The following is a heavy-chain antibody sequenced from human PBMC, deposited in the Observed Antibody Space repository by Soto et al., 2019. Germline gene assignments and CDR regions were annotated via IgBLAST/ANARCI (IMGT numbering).Heavy chain of an antibody. CDR2: VFHSGTT. V-gene: IGHV4-4*02. CDR1: GGVVSSINW. J-gene: IGHJ6*02. Sequence: QVQLQESGPGLVKPSGTLSLTCDVSGGVVSSINWWSWVRQPPGKTLEWIGEVFHSGTTNYNPSLKSQVTMSVDKSKNQLSLKLSSVTAADTAVYYCARGGGTYSTSYGMDVWGQGTTVIVSS. CDR3: ARGGGTYSTSYGMDV. D-gene: IGHD5-18*01.